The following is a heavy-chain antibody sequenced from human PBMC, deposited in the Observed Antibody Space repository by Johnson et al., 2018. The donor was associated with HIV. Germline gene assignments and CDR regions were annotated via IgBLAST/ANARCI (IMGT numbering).Heavy chain of an antibody. CDR1: GFTFSSYA. V-gene: IGHV3-30-3*01. CDR3: AKDRGLSAFDI. Sequence: QMLLVESGGGLVQPGGSLRLSCAASGFTFSSYAMHWVRQAPGKGLEWVAVISYDGSNKYYADSVKGRFTISRDNSKNTLYLQMNSLRAEDTAVYYCAKDRGLSAFDIWGQGTMVTVSS. CDR2: ISYDGSNK. J-gene: IGHJ3*02. D-gene: IGHD3-10*01.